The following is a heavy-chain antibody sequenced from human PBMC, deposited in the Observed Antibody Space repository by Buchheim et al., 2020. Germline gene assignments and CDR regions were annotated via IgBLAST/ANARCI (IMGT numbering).Heavy chain of an antibody. V-gene: IGHV3-21*01. D-gene: IGHD3-22*01. CDR1: GFTFSSYS. Sequence: EVQLVESGGGLVKPGGSLRLSCAASGFTFSSYSMNWVRQAPGKGLEWVSFISSSSSYIYYADSVKGRFTISRDNAKNSLYLQMNSLSAEDTAVYYCARDMYYYDSSGYFSYYFDYWGQGTL. CDR2: ISSSSSYI. CDR3: ARDMYYYDSSGYFSYYFDY. J-gene: IGHJ4*02.